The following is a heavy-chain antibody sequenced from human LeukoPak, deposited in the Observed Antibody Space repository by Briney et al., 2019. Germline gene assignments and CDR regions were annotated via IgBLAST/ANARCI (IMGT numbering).Heavy chain of an antibody. CDR2: IYYSGST. V-gene: IGHV4-31*03. CDR1: GGSISSGGYY. CDR3: ARHSLHIVVVTAINY. D-gene: IGHD2-21*02. Sequence: PSQTLSLTCTVSGGSISSGGYYWSWIRQHPGTGLEWIGYIYYSGSTYYNPSLKSRVTISVDTSKNQFSLKLSSVTAADTAVYYCARHSLHIVVVTAINYWGQGTLVTVSS. J-gene: IGHJ4*02.